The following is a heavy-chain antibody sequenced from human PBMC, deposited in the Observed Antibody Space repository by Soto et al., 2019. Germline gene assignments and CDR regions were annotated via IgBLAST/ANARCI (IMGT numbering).Heavy chain of an antibody. CDR1: GGSISSYY. CDR3: ARAVGSYFNYYYGMDV. Sequence: SETLSLTCTVSGGSISSYYWSWIRQPPGKGLEWIGYIYYSGSTNYNPSLKSRVTISVDTSKNQFSLKLSSVTAVDTAVYYCARAVGSYFNYYYGMDVWGQGTTVTVSS. V-gene: IGHV4-59*01. CDR2: IYYSGST. J-gene: IGHJ6*02. D-gene: IGHD1-26*01.